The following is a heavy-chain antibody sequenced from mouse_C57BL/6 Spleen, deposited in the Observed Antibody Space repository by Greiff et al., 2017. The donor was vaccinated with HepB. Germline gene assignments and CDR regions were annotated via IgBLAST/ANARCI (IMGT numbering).Heavy chain of an antibody. CDR3: ARLFGYYGSSYGY. CDR1: GYTFTDYY. Sequence: EVQLQQSGPELVKPGASVKISCKASGYTFTDYYMNWVKQSHGKSLEWIGDINPNNGGTSYNQKFKGKATLTVDKSSSTAYMELRSLTSEDSAVYYCARLFGYYGSSYGYWGQGTTLTVSS. J-gene: IGHJ2*01. D-gene: IGHD1-1*01. CDR2: INPNNGGT. V-gene: IGHV1-26*01.